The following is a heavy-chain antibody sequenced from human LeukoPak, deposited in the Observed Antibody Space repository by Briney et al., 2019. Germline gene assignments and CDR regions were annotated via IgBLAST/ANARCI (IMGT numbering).Heavy chain of an antibody. CDR3: ARKPQYCSGGSCYSGNFDY. V-gene: IGHV3-23*01. D-gene: IGHD2-15*01. Sequence: PGGSLRLSCAASGFTFSSYAMTWVRQAPGKGLEWVSDISISGGSTYYADSVKGRLTISRDNSKNTLYLQMNSLRAEDTAVYYCARKPQYCSGGSCYSGNFDYWGQGTLVTVSS. CDR1: GFTFSSYA. J-gene: IGHJ4*02. CDR2: ISISGGST.